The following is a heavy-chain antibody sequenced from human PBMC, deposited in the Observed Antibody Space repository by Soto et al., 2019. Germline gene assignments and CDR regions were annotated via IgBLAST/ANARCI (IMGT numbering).Heavy chain of an antibody. V-gene: IGHV1-69*02. CDR1: GGTFSSYT. J-gene: IGHJ4*02. Sequence: QVQLVQSGAAVKTPGSSVKVSCQASGGTFSSYTISWVRPASGQGLEWMGRIIPIFGIANYAQKFQGRVTITADKSTSTAYMELSSLRSEDTAVYYCARSVQLELTPGYWGQGTLVTVSS. CDR3: ARSVQLELTPGY. CDR2: IIPIFGIA. D-gene: IGHD1-1*01.